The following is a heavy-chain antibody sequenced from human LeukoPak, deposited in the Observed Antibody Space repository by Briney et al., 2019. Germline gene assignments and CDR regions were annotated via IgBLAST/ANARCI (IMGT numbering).Heavy chain of an antibody. CDR2: FSGSGGST. V-gene: IGHV3-23*01. J-gene: IGHJ4*02. CDR3: ARALWSGYPPPRYFDY. D-gene: IGHD3-3*01. Sequence: GGSLRLSCAASGFTFSSYAMSWVRQAPGKGLEWVSAFSGSGGSTYYADSVKGRFTISRDNSKNTLYLQMNSLRAEDTAVYYCARALWSGYPPPRYFDYWGQGTLVTVSS. CDR1: GFTFSSYA.